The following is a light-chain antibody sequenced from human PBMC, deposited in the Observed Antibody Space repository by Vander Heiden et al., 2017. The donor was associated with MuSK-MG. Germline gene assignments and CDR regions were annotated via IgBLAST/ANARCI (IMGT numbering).Light chain of an antibody. V-gene: IGKV3-15*01. J-gene: IGKJ1*01. CDR1: HSASSK. CDR2: GAS. CDR3: KQYNNLPAWT. Sequence: EIVMTHSPATLSVSPGERASLSCRARHSASSKLAWYQYKSCQAPRLLISGASARATGIPARCTGRGAGTEFTLTMSGLQSEDFAVYNCKQYNNLPAWTFGQGNKVEIK.